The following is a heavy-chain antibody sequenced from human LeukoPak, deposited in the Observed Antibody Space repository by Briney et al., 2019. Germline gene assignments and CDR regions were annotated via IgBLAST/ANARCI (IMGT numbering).Heavy chain of an antibody. Sequence: GGSLRLSSVASGFTPYSAWVQWVRRVPGEGLVWVSRNNPDGSTTTYADSVKDRFTISRDNAKNTLYLQMDSLRAEDTAVYYCTTDSSSSSYYWGQGTLVTVSS. D-gene: IGHD6-6*01. CDR1: GFTPYSAW. V-gene: IGHV3-74*01. CDR2: NNPDGSTT. J-gene: IGHJ4*02. CDR3: TTDSSSSSYY.